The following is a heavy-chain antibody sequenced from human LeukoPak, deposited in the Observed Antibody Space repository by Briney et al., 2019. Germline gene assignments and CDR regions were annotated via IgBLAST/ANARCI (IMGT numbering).Heavy chain of an antibody. CDR1: GGSVSSYY. V-gene: IGHV4-59*02. CDR3: ARDRDGYNSLDY. CDR2: IYYSGST. J-gene: IGHJ4*02. D-gene: IGHD5-24*01. Sequence: SETLSLTCTVSGGSVSSYYWNGIRQPPGKGLAWIGYIYYSGSTNYNPSLKSRVTISVDTSKNQFSLKLSSVTAADTAVYYCARDRDGYNSLDYWGQGTLVTVSS.